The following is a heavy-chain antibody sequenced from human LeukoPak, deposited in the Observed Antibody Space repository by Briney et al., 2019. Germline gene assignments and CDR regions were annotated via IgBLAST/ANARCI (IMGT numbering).Heavy chain of an antibody. Sequence: GGSLRLSCAASGITFRNYVMHWVRQAPGKGLEWVAVIRPDGSHISYVDPVKGRFTVSRDNFKNTLYLQMNSLRAEDTALYYCARKLWHRNDCWGQGTLVTVSS. CDR2: IRPDGSHI. D-gene: IGHD3-16*01. J-gene: IGHJ4*02. CDR1: GITFRNYV. CDR3: ARKLWHRNDC. V-gene: IGHV3-33*01.